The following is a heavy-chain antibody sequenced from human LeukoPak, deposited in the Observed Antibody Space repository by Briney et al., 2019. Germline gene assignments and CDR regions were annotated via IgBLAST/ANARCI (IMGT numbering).Heavy chain of an antibody. D-gene: IGHD3-10*01. J-gene: IGHJ4*02. CDR2: IHPNSGGT. V-gene: IGHV1-2*02. CDR3: AREYYYGSGNYYNRIDY. Sequence: ASVKVSCKASGYTFTGYYMHWVRQAPGQGLEWMGWIHPNSGGTNYAQKFQGRVTMTRDTSISTAYMVLNRLRSDDTAVYYCAREYYYGSGNYYNRIDYWGQGTLVTVSS. CDR1: GYTFTGYY.